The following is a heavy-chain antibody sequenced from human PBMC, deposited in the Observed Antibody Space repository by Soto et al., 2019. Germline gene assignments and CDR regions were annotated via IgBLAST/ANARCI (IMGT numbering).Heavy chain of an antibody. CDR1: GFTFSSYS. Sequence: EVQLVESGGGLVQPGGSLRLSCAASGFTFSSYSMNWVRQAPGQGLEWVSYISSSSSTIYYADSVKGRFTISSDNAKNSLYLQMNSLRAEDTAVYYCASQSSEWLLFASWGQGTLVTVSS. V-gene: IGHV3-48*01. CDR3: ASQSSEWLLFAS. CDR2: ISSSSSTI. J-gene: IGHJ4*02. D-gene: IGHD5-12*01.